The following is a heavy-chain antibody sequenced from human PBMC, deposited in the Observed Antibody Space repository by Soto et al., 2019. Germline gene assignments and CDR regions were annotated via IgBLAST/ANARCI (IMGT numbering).Heavy chain of an antibody. CDR3: IREMDAGGLDN. CDR2: IYWNSARL. CDR1: AFNMPDRA. Sequence: EVRLVESWGGSVQPVMSLRLSCVGSAFNMPDRAIHSVRQAPGKGLEWVSGIYWNSARLDYADSVKGRFTISRDNAKKSLYLQMNSLTTEDTAFSDCIREMDAGGLDNWGQGTLVTVSS. J-gene: IGHJ4*02. V-gene: IGHV3-9*01. D-gene: IGHD3-16*01.